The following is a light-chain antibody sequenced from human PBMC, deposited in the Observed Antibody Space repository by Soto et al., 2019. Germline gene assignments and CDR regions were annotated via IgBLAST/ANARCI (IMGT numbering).Light chain of an antibody. Sequence: TLSLSPVERATLSCRASQSISEFLAWYQQKPGQAPRLLIYDASNRATGTPARFSGSGSGTDFTLTISSLEAEDFALYYCQQRSKWPVTFGGGTKVDIK. CDR3: QQRSKWPVT. CDR2: DAS. J-gene: IGKJ4*01. V-gene: IGKV3-11*01. CDR1: QSISEF.